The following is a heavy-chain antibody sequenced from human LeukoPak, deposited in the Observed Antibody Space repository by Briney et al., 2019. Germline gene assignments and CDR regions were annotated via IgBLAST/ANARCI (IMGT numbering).Heavy chain of an antibody. CDR3: ARNIYDSSGYYFDH. V-gene: IGHV3-53*01. CDR2: LYSGGST. J-gene: IGHJ4*02. Sequence: GGSLRLSCVASGFTVSSNYMSWVRQAPGKGLEWVSVLYSGGSTYYADSVKGRFTISRDNSKNTLYLQMNSLRAEDTAVYYCARNIYDSSGYYFDHWGQGTLVTASS. CDR1: GFTVSSNY. D-gene: IGHD3-22*01.